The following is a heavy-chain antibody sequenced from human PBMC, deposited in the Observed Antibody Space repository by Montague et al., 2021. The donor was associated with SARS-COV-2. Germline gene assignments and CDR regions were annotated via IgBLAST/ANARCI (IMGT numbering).Heavy chain of an antibody. V-gene: IGHV2-5*02. CDR1: GFSLSTSGVG. J-gene: IGHJ2*01. CDR2: IYWDDDQ. CDR3: AHVGMACSGGSCYPKIKDWYFDL. Sequence: PALVKPTQTLTLTCTFSGFSLSTSGVGVGWIRQPPGKALEWLALIYWDDDQRYSPSLKSRLTITKDTSKNQVVLTMTNMDPVDTATSYCAHVGMACSGGSCYPKIKDWYFDLWGRGTLVTVSS. D-gene: IGHD2-15*01.